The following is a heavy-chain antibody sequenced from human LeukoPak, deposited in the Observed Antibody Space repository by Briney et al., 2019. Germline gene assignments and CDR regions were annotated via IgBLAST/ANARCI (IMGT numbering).Heavy chain of an antibody. CDR2: ISRSSSHI. CDR1: GFTFSSCG. V-gene: IGHV3-21*04. Sequence: PGGSLRLSCAASGFTFSSCGMNWVRQAPGKGLEWVSSISRSSSHIYYADSVKGRFTISRDNAKNSLYLQMNSLRAEDTAVYYCAREDGYSSSWYSDYWGQGTLVTVSS. CDR3: AREDGYSSSWYSDY. J-gene: IGHJ4*02. D-gene: IGHD6-13*01.